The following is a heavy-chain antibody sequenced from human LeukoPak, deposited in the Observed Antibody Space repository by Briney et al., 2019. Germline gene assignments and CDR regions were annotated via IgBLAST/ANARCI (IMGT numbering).Heavy chain of an antibody. CDR1: GYTFTSYA. CDR3: AGPMMGADDAFDI. V-gene: IGHV1-3*01. CDR2: INAGNGDT. J-gene: IGHJ3*02. Sequence: ASVKVSCKASGYTFTSYAMHWVRQAPGQRLEWMGWINAGNGDTKYSQKFQGRVTITRDTSASTAYMELSSLRSEDTAVYYCAGPMMGADDAFDIWGQGTMVTVSS. D-gene: IGHD1-26*01.